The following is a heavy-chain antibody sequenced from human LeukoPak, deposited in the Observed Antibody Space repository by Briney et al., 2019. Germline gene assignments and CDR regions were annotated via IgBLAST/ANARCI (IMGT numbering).Heavy chain of an antibody. CDR1: GFTFGSYD. CDR3: ARETEKGIDV. J-gene: IGHJ6*02. V-gene: IGHV3-13*01. CDR2: IGTAGDT. Sequence: GGSLRLTCSASGFTFGSYDMHWVRQATGKGLEWVSAIGTAGDTYYPGSVKGRFTISRENAKNSLYLQMNSLRAGDTAVYYCARETEKGIDVWGQGTTVTVSS.